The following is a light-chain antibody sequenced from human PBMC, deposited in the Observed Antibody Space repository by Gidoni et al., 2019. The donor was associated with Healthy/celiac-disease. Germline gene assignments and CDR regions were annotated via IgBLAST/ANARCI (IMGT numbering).Light chain of an antibody. J-gene: IGKJ4*01. V-gene: IGKV1-39*01. Sequence: DIQMTQSPSSLSASVGDRVTITCRASQSISSYLNWYQQKPGKAPKLLIYAASSLQSGVPSRFSGSGSVTDFTLTSSSLQTEEFATYYCQQSYSTPLTFGGGTKVEIK. CDR2: AAS. CDR3: QQSYSTPLT. CDR1: QSISSY.